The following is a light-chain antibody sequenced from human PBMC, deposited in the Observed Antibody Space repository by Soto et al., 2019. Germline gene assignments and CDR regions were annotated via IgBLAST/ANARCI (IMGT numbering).Light chain of an antibody. CDR3: QHYNNRPPYT. J-gene: IGKJ2*01. Sequence: EILITQSPPTLSVFPGERATLSCRASQTISTNLAWYQQKPGQAPRLLISAASSRAPGIPARFSGSGSGTDFTLTISSLQSEDSAVYYCQHYNNRPPYTFGQGTKVDIK. V-gene: IGKV3-15*01. CDR2: AAS. CDR1: QTISTN.